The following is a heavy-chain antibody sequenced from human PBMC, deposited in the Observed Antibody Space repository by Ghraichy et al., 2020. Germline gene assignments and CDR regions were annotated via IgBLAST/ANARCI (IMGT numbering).Heavy chain of an antibody. CDR1: GGSFSGYY. CDR3: ARGRITGTMGAFH. V-gene: IGHV4-34*01. Sequence: SETLSLTCAVYGGSFSGYYWSWIRQPPGKGLEWIGEINHSGSTNYNPSLKSRVTISVDTSKNQFSLKLSSVTAADTAVYYCARGRITGTMGAFHWGQGTLVTVSS. J-gene: IGHJ4*02. CDR2: INHSGST. D-gene: IGHD1-7*01.